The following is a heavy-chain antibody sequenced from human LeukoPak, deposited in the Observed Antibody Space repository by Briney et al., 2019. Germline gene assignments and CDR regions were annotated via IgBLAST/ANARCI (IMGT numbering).Heavy chain of an antibody. CDR1: GGTFSSYG. V-gene: IGHV1-18*01. CDR3: AREAVYSGYDLADY. Sequence: ASVKVSCKASGGTFSSYGISWVRQAPGQGLEWMGWISAYNGNTNYAQKLQGRVTMTTDTSTSTAYMELRSLRSDDTAVYYCAREAVYSGYDLADYWGQGTLVTVSS. D-gene: IGHD5-12*01. J-gene: IGHJ4*02. CDR2: ISAYNGNT.